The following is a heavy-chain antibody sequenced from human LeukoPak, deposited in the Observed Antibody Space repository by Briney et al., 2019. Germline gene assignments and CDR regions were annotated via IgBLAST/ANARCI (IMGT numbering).Heavy chain of an antibody. CDR1: GGSISSYY. J-gene: IGHJ3*02. D-gene: IGHD6-19*01. V-gene: IGHV4-59*01. CDR3: ARPYSSGWYSVFFI. CDR2: IYSSGST. Sequence: SETLSLTCTVSGGSISSYYWSWIRQPPGKGLEWIGYIYSSGSTNYNPSLKSRVTISIDTSQNQFSLRLSSVTAADTAVYYCARPYSSGWYSVFFIWGQGTMVTVSS.